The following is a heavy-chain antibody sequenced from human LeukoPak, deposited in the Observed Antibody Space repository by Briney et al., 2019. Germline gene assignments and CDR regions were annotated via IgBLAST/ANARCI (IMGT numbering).Heavy chain of an antibody. CDR1: GYTFTSYD. CDR3: ARWGNGYNFPKSRYYYYGMDV. CDR2: MNPNSGNT. Sequence: ASVKVSCKASGYTFTSYDINWVRQATGQGFEWMGWMNPNSGNTGYAQKFQGRVTMTRNTSISTAYMELSSLRSEDTAVYYCARWGNGYNFPKSRYYYYGMDVWGQGTTVTVSS. D-gene: IGHD5-24*01. J-gene: IGHJ6*02. V-gene: IGHV1-8*01.